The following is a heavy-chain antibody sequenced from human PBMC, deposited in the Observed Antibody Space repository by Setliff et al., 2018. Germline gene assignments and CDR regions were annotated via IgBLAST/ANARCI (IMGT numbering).Heavy chain of an antibody. CDR1: GFAFSTYG. CDR3: AKEIQPRRGPVYDSSGLAFDY. J-gene: IGHJ4*01. D-gene: IGHD3-22*01. V-gene: IGHV3-30*02. CDR2: IRYDGSKK. Sequence: GGSLRLSCAASGFAFSTYGIHWVRHTPGKGLEWVAYIRYDGSKKDYADYVRGRFTISRDDSKNTVSLQMNSLRAEDTAVYYCAKEIQPRRGPVYDSSGLAFDYRGQGTLVTVSS.